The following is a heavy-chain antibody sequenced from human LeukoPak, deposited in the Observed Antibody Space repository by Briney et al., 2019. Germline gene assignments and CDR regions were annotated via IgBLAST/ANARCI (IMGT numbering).Heavy chain of an antibody. V-gene: IGHV3-7*01. CDR3: ARDLDGGDY. CDR1: GFTFSNSW. CDR2: IKQDGSEK. Sequence: GGSLRLSCPASGFTFSNSWMSWVGPAQERVREWVANIKQDGSEKYYVDSVKGRFTISRDNAKNSLYLQVNSLRAEDTAVYYCARDLDGGDYWGQGTLVTVSS. D-gene: IGHD2-15*01. J-gene: IGHJ4*02.